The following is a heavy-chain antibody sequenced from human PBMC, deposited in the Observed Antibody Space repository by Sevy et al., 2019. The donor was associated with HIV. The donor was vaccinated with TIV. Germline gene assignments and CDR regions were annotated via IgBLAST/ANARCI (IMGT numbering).Heavy chain of an antibody. V-gene: IGHV4-34*01. Sequence: SETLSLTCAVSGGSFSGYSWDWIRQPPGKGLEWIGEDNHSGSTNYNPSLKSRVTISVDTSRNQFSLKMNFVTAADTVVYYCARGGDGVVPSPIIGLGPWTKYWYFDLWGRGTLVTVSS. CDR1: GGSFSGYS. CDR3: ARGGDGVVPSPIIGLGPWTKYWYFDL. J-gene: IGHJ2*01. D-gene: IGHD3-3*01. CDR2: DNHSGST.